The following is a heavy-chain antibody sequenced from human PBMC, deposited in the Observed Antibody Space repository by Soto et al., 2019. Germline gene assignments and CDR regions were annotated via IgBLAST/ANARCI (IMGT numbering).Heavy chain of an antibody. CDR1: GFTFSSYG. J-gene: IGHJ4*02. CDR2: IWYDGSNK. V-gene: IGHV3-33*06. Sequence: GGSLRLSCAASGFTFSSYGMHWVRQAPGKGLEWVAVIWYDGSNKYYADSVKGRFTISRDNSKNTLYLQMNSLRAEDTAVYYCANEGVGVVAGIFDYWGQGTLVTVSS. CDR3: ANEGVGVVAGIFDY. D-gene: IGHD2-21*02.